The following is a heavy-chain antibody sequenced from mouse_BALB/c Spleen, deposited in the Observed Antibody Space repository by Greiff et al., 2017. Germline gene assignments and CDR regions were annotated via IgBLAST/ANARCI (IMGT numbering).Heavy chain of an antibody. CDR3: ARRGDYDAFDY. Sequence: DVKLVESGGGLVKPGGSLKLSCAASGFTFSSYAMSWVRQTPEKRLEWVASISSGGSTYYPDSVKGRFTISRDNARNILYLQMSSLRSEDTAMYYCARRGDYDAFDYWGQGTTLTVSS. CDR2: ISSGGST. V-gene: IGHV5-6-5*01. CDR1: GFTFSSYA. J-gene: IGHJ2*01. D-gene: IGHD2-4*01.